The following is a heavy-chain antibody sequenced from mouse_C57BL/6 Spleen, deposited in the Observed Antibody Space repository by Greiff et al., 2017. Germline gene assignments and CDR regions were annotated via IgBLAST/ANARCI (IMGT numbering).Heavy chain of an antibody. CDR2: IYPGDGDT. J-gene: IGHJ2*01. V-gene: IGHV1-82*01. CDR1: GYAFSSSW. D-gene: IGHD2-12*01. Sequence: VQLQQSGPELVKPGASVKISCKASGYAFSSSWLNWVKQRPGKGLEWIGRIYPGDGDTNYNGTFKGKATLTADTSSSTAYMQLSSLTSEDSAVYFCARDYSFDYWGQGTTRTVSS. CDR3: ARDYSFDY.